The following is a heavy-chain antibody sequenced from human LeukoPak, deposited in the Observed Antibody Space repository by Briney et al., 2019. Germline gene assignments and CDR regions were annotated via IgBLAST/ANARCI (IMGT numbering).Heavy chain of an antibody. CDR3: ARFNYGMDV. CDR2: INHSGST. J-gene: IGHJ6*02. CDR1: GGSFSGYY. V-gene: IGHV4-34*01. Sequence: SETLSLTCAVYGGSFSGYYWSWIRQPPGKGLGWIGEINHSGSTNYNPSLKSRVTISVDTSKNQFSLKLSSVTAADTAVYYCARFNYGMDVWGQGTTVTVSS.